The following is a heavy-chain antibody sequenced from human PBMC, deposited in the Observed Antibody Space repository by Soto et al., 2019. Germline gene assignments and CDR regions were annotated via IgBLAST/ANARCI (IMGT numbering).Heavy chain of an antibody. Sequence: ASVKVSCKASGYTFTSYYIHWVRQAPGQGLEWMGIIIPGGGSTTYAQKFQGRVTMTRDTSTSTVYMELSSLRSEDTALYYCTRDGSFDYWGQGTLVTVSS. J-gene: IGHJ4*02. CDR1: GYTFTSYY. CDR2: IIPGGGST. D-gene: IGHD1-26*01. CDR3: TRDGSFDY. V-gene: IGHV1-46*03.